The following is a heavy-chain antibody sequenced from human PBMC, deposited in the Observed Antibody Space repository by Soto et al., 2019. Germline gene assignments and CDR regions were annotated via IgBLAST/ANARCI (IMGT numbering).Heavy chain of an antibody. CDR2: IYSGGGT. CDR3: AKGGNEQNDY. Sequence: EVQLVESGGGLVQPGGSLRLSCTASGFTVSSNYMTWVRQAPGKGLEWVSVIYSGGGTYYADSVKGRFTISRDNSKNTVYLHMNSLRADDTAVYYCAKGGNEQNDYCGQGTLVTVSS. J-gene: IGHJ4*02. D-gene: IGHD1-1*01. V-gene: IGHV3-66*01. CDR1: GFTVSSNY.